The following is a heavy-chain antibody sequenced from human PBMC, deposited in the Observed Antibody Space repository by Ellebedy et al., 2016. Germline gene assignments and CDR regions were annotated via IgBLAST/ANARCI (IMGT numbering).Heavy chain of an antibody. CDR2: IYYSGST. V-gene: IGHV4-39*01. CDR1: GGSISSSSYY. Sequence: SETLSLTXTVSGGSISSSSYYWGWIRQPPGKGLEWIGSIYYSGSTSYNPSLKSRVTISVDTSKNQFSLKLSSVTAADMAAYYCARLKGGNSGPYYFYMDVWGKGTTVTVSS. D-gene: IGHD2/OR15-2a*01. J-gene: IGHJ6*03. CDR3: ARLKGGNSGPYYFYMDV.